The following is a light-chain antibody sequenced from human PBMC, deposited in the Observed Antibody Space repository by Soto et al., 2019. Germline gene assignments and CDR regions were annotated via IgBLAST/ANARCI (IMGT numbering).Light chain of an antibody. CDR3: QQYSTYAT. V-gene: IGKV1-5*01. J-gene: IGKJ1*01. CDR2: DVS. Sequence: IQMTQSPSTLSASVGDRVTITCRASQSLSNWLAWYQQKPGKAPKLLIFDVSSLESGVPSRFSGSGSGTEFPLTISSLQPDDFATYYCQQYSTYATFGQGTKVAIK. CDR1: QSLSNW.